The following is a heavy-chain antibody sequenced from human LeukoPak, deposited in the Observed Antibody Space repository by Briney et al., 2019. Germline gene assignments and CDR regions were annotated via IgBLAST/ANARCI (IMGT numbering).Heavy chain of an antibody. Sequence: GGSLKLSCAVSGFSINNYWMTWYRQAPGKGLECVAHIKGDASEKHYVDSVKGRFTIPRDNAQNSLYLQMNSLRAEDTAVYYCARQAGVTWGQGTLVTVSS. J-gene: IGHJ5*02. V-gene: IGHV3-7*01. CDR2: IKGDASEK. CDR3: ARQAGVT. D-gene: IGHD6-19*01. CDR1: GFSINNYW.